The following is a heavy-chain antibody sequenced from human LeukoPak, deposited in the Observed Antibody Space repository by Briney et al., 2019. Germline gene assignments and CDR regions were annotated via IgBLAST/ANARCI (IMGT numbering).Heavy chain of an antibody. V-gene: IGHV3-21*01. CDR2: ISSSSSYI. Sequence: GGSLSLSCAASGFPFSSYSMNWVRQAPGKGLEWVSSISSSSSYIYYADSVKGRFTISRDNAKNSLYLQMNSLRAEDTAVYYCARGIAAPDFDYWGQGTLVTVSS. CDR1: GFPFSSYS. CDR3: ARGIAAPDFDY. J-gene: IGHJ4*02. D-gene: IGHD6-13*01.